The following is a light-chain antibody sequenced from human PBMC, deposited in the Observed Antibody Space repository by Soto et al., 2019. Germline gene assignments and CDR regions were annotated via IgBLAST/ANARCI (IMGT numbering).Light chain of an antibody. J-gene: IGKJ3*01. CDR2: GAS. V-gene: IGKV3-20*01. CDR1: QSFSSSY. Sequence: IVLTQSPGTLSLSPGERATLSCGASQSFSSSYLAWYQQKPGQAPRLLIYGASSRATSIPDRFSGSGSGTEFTLTISRLEPEDFAVYYCQQYGSSPALFTFGPGTKVDIK. CDR3: QQYGSSPALFT.